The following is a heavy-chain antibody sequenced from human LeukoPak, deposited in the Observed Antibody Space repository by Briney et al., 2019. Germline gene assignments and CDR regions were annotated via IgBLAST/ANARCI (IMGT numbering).Heavy chain of an antibody. Sequence: PSETLSLTCTVTSGSISGHYWSWIRQTPGKGLEWIGYIYYSGSTYYNPSLKSRVTISVDTSKNQFSLKLSSVTAADTAVYYCARAHYYGSGNFDYWGQGTLVTVSS. CDR2: IYYSGST. CDR3: ARAHYYGSGNFDY. V-gene: IGHV4-59*06. CDR1: SGSISGHY. D-gene: IGHD3-10*01. J-gene: IGHJ4*02.